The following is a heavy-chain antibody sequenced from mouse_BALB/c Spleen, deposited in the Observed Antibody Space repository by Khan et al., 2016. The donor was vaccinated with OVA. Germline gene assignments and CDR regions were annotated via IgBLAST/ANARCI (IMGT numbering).Heavy chain of an antibody. CDR3: ARDGSRYNYAMDY. J-gene: IGHJ4*01. Sequence: EVQLQESGPGLVKPSQSLSLTCTVTGYSITSDYAWNWIRQFPGNKLEWMGYISYSGSTSYNPSLKSRISITRDTSKTQFFLQLNSVTTEDTATYYCARDGSRYNYAMDYWGQGTAVTVSS. CDR2: ISYSGST. D-gene: IGHD2-3*01. V-gene: IGHV3-2*02. CDR1: GYSITSDYA.